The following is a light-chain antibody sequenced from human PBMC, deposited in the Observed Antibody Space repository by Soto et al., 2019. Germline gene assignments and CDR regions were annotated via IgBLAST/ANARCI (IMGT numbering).Light chain of an antibody. J-gene: IGKJ5*01. Sequence: EIVMTQSPATLSVSPGERATLSCRASQSVSSDLAWYHQKPGQAPRLLIYDVSYRATGIPVRFSGSGSGTDFTLTISSLEPEDFAVYYCQQRSDWLPITFGQGTRLEIK. CDR2: DVS. V-gene: IGKV3-11*01. CDR1: QSVSSD. CDR3: QQRSDWLPIT.